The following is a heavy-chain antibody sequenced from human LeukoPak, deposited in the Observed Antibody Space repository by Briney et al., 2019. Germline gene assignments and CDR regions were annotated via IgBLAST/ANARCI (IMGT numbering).Heavy chain of an antibody. D-gene: IGHD4-23*01. CDR2: ISYDGSNK. CDR3: ASSYGGNSRLDY. Sequence: GGSLRLSCAASGFTFSSYAMHWVRQAPGKGLEWVAVISYDGSNKYYADSVKGRFTISRDNSKNTLYLQMNSLRAEDTAVYYCASSYGGNSRLDYWGQGTLVTVSS. CDR1: GFTFSSYA. J-gene: IGHJ4*02. V-gene: IGHV3-30-3*01.